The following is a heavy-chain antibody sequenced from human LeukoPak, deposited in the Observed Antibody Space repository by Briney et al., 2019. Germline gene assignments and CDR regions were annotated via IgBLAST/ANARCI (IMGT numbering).Heavy chain of an antibody. Sequence: GGSLRLSCAASGFTFSSYAMSWVRQAPGKGLEWVSAISGSGGSTYYADSVKGRFTISRDNSKNTLYLQMNSLRAEDTAVYYCAKEGDYYDRSGYYSDNYYYYMEVWGTGTTVTVSS. D-gene: IGHD3-22*01. CDR1: GFTFSSYA. CDR3: AKEGDYYDRSGYYSDNYYYYMEV. J-gene: IGHJ6*03. CDR2: ISGSGGST. V-gene: IGHV3-23*01.